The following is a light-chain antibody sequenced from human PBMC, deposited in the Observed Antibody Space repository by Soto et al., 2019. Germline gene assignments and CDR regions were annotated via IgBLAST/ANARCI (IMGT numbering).Light chain of an antibody. CDR1: QSVSTW. J-gene: IGKJ2*03. V-gene: IGKV1-5*01. CDR3: QQYDTWPPYS. CDR2: DAS. Sequence: DIQMTQSPSTLSASVGDTVTITCRASQSVSTWLAWYQQTPGKAPKLLMYDASTLESGAPARFSGSGSGTEFTLTISSLQSEDVGTYYCQQYDTWPPYSFGQGPRWIS.